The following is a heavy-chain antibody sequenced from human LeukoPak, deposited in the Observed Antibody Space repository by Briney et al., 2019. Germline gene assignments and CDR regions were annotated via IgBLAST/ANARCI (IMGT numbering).Heavy chain of an antibody. J-gene: IGHJ6*03. CDR2: IYTSGST. V-gene: IGHV4-4*07. Sequence: PSETLSLTCTVSGGSISSYYWSWIRQPAGKGLEWIERIYTSGSTNYNPSLKSRVTMSVDTSKNQFSLKLSSVTAADTAVYYCAREGGAARVYYYYYYMDVWGKGTTVTVSS. CDR1: GGSISSYY. CDR3: AREGGAARVYYYYYYMDV. D-gene: IGHD6-6*01.